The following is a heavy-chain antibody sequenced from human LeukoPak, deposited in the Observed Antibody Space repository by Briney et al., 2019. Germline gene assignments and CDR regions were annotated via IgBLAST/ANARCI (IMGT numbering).Heavy chain of an antibody. J-gene: IGHJ4*02. CDR3: ARDSGSGSGNFDY. D-gene: IGHD3-10*01. CDR2: ISASAGSA. CDR1: GFTFSSYA. Sequence: GGSLRLSRAASGFTFSSYAMSWVRQAPGKGLEWVSYISASAGSAFYADSVKGRFTISRDTSKNTLYLQMNSLRAEDTAVYYCARDSGSGSGNFDYWGQGTLVTVSS. V-gene: IGHV3-23*01.